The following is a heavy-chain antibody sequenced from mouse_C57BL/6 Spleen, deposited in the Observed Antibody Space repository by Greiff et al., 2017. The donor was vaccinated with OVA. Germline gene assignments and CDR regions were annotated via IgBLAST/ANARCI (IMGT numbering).Heavy chain of an antibody. V-gene: IGHV1-18*01. J-gene: IGHJ2*01. CDR3: ARRGYGYDYFDY. D-gene: IGHD2-2*01. CDR1: GYTFTDYN. Sequence: EVQLQESGPELVKPGASVKIPCKASGYTFTDYNMDWVKQSHGKSLEWIGDINPNNGGTIYNQKFKGKATLTVDKSSSTAYMELRSLTSEDTAVYYCARRGYGYDYFDYWGQGTTLTVSS. CDR2: INPNNGGT.